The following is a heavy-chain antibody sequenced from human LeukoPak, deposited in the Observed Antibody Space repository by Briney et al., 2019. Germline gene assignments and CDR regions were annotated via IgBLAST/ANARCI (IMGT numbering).Heavy chain of an antibody. V-gene: IGHV3-48*02. D-gene: IGHD4-17*01. Sequence: GGSLRLSCAASGFTFSSYSMNWVRQAPGKGLEWVSYISSSSSMIYYADSVKGRFTISRDNAKNSLYLQMKSLRDEDTTTYYCARDYGDLPARVPYFDYWGRGTLVTVSS. J-gene: IGHJ4*02. CDR2: ISSSSSMI. CDR3: ARDYGDLPARVPYFDY. CDR1: GFTFSSYS.